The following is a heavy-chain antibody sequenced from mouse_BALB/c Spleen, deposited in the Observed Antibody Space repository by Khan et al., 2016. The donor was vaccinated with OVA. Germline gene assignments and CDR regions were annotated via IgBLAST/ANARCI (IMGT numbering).Heavy chain of an antibody. D-gene: IGHD1-1*01. CDR2: IDPANGDT. V-gene: IGHV14-3*02. CDR1: GFNIKDTY. CDR3: GRFCALLYGSGWFAY. Sequence: VQLQQSGAELVKPGASVKLSCTASGFNIKDTYIHWVKQRPEQGLEWIGRIDPANGDTKCDPKFQGKATIRSDTSSNKAYLQLSSLTYEDTAVYYCGRFCALLYGSGWFAYWGQGTLVTVSA. J-gene: IGHJ3*01.